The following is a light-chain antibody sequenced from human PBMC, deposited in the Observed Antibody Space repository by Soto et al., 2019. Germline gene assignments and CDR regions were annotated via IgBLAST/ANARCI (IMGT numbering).Light chain of an antibody. V-gene: IGLV2-14*03. Sequence: QSALTQPASVSGSPGQSITISCTGTSSDVGGYNYVSWYQQHPGRAPKLMIYDVSNRPSGVSDRFSASKSGNTASLTISGRQAEDEAHYYCYSYKSSSTLGVFGGGTELTVL. J-gene: IGLJ2*01. CDR2: DVS. CDR3: YSYKSSSTLGV. CDR1: SSDVGGYNY.